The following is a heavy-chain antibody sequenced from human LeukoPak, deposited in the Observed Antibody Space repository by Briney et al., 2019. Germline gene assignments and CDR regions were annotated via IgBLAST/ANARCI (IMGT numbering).Heavy chain of an antibody. J-gene: IGHJ4*02. CDR3: ARVYCSSSNCYDYYFDY. CDR2: IYDSGST. V-gene: IGHV4-59*01. CDR1: GGSISRYY. Sequence: SETLSLTCTVSGGSISRYYWSWIRQPPGKGLEWIGYIYDSGSTNYNPSLKSRVTISVDTSKNQFSLKLSSVTAADTAVYYCARVYCSSSNCYDYYFDYWGQGTLDTVSS. D-gene: IGHD2-2*01.